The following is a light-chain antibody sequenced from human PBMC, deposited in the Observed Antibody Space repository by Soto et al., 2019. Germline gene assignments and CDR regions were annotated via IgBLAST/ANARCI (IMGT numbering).Light chain of an antibody. V-gene: IGKV3-20*01. CDR1: QTVSSSY. Sequence: ELVLTQSPGTLSLSPGDRATLSCRASQTVSSSYLAWYQQRPGQAPRLIIYGASTRATGIPDRFSGSASGADFTLTIRRLEPEDFAMYYCQEYVDSPPRYTFGQGTKLEIK. CDR2: GAS. J-gene: IGKJ2*01. CDR3: QEYVDSPPRYT.